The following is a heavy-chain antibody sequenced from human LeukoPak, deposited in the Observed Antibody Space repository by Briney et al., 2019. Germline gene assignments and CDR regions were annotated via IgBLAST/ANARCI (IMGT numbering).Heavy chain of an antibody. CDR1: GFTFSSYA. CDR3: AKADIVLMVYAMDV. J-gene: IGHJ6*02. CDR2: ISGSGGST. V-gene: IGHV3-23*01. D-gene: IGHD2-8*01. Sequence: GGSLRLSCAASGFTFSSYAMSWVRQAPGKGLEWVSAISGSGGSTYYADSAKGRFTISRDNSKNTLYLQMNSLRAEGTAVYYCAKADIVLMVYAMDVWGQGTTVTVSS.